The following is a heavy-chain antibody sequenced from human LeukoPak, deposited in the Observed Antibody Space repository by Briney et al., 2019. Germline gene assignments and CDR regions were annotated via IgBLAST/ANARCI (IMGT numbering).Heavy chain of an antibody. CDR2: MLDTVTT. J-gene: IGHJ4*02. CDR1: GASMNTHY. V-gene: IGHV4-59*11. Sequence: PSETLSLTCAVSGASMNTHYWSWIRQPQGKGLEWIGYMLDTVTTKDNPSLKSRFTLSADTSKNQFSLRLTSVTAADTAVYYCATIKRGNIFGYFDFWGQGIPVTVSS. CDR3: ATIKRGNIFGYFDF. D-gene: IGHD5-18*01.